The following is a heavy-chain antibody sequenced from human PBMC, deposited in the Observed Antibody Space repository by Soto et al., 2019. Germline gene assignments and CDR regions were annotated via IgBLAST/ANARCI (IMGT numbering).Heavy chain of an antibody. Sequence: SETLSLTCTVSGGSMSGYYWSWIRQPPGKGLEWIGYIFYSGSTNYNPSLKSRVTVSVDTSKNQFSLKLSSVTAADTAMYYCARGGYSYGSAYYFDDSGQGTLVTVSS. V-gene: IGHV4-59*01. D-gene: IGHD5-18*01. CDR1: GGSMSGYY. CDR2: IFYSGST. J-gene: IGHJ4*02. CDR3: ARGGYSYGSAYYFDD.